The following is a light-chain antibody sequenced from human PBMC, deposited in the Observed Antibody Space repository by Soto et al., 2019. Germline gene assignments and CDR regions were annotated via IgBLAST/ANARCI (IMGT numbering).Light chain of an antibody. CDR2: DVA. CDR1: GNDVGAYNY. J-gene: IGLJ1*01. Sequence: QAAMTQPGSASGSLGQAVTISCTGTGNDVGAYNYVSWYQQHPGRPPKLMIYDVARWPSGVPDRFSGSKSGNTASLTISGLQAEDEAAYFCCSYAGGYTYLFGTGTKVT. CDR3: CSYAGGYTYL. V-gene: IGLV2-11*01.